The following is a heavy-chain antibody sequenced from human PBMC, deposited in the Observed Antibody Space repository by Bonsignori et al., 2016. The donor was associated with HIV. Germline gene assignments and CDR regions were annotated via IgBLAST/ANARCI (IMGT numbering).Heavy chain of an antibody. CDR2: ISGYNGNT. CDR3: ARDTSRFTMIVERGGYMDV. J-gene: IGHJ6*03. V-gene: IGHV1-18*01. CDR1: GHTFSSYG. D-gene: IGHD3-22*01. Sequence: ASVKVSCKASGHTFSSYGISWVRQAPGQGLEWMGWISGYNGNTKYAQKFQGRVTMTADTSTSTAYMELRSLRSDDTAVYYCARDTSRFTMIVERGGYMDVWGKGTTVTVSS.